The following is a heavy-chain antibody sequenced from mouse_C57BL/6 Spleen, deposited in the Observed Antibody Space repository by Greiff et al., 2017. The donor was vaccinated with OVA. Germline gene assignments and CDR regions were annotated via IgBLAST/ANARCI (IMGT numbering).Heavy chain of an antibody. V-gene: IGHV1-9*01. Sequence: VMLVESGAELMKPGASVKLSCKATGYTFTGYWIEWVKQRPGHGLEWIGEILPGSGSTNYNEKFKGKATFTADTSSNTAYMQLSSLTTEDSAIYYCANKGDYYYGSSSFAYWGQGTLVTVSA. CDR2: ILPGSGST. CDR3: ANKGDYYYGSSSFAY. CDR1: GYTFTGYW. J-gene: IGHJ3*01. D-gene: IGHD1-1*01.